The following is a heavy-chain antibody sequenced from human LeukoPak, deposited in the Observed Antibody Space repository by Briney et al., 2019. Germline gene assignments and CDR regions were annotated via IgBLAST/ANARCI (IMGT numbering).Heavy chain of an antibody. V-gene: IGHV4-39*07. CDR1: GGSISSSSYY. Sequence: PSETLSLTCTVSGGSISSSSYYWGWIRQPPGKGLEWIGSIYYSGSTYYNPSLKSRVTITVDTSKNQFSLKLSSVTAADTAVYYCATGGWLGFDYWGQGTLVTVSS. J-gene: IGHJ4*02. CDR3: ATGGWLGFDY. CDR2: IYYSGST. D-gene: IGHD6-19*01.